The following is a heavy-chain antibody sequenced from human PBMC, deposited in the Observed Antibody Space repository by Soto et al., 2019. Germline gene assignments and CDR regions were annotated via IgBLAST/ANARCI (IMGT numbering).Heavy chain of an antibody. CDR1: GGSISSSSYY. D-gene: IGHD3-3*01. V-gene: IGHV4-39*01. CDR2: IYYSGST. J-gene: IGHJ4*02. CDR3: ARIGYDFWSGKLGSDY. Sequence: LSLTCTVSGGSISSSSYYWGWIRQPPGKGLEWIGSIYYSGSTYYNPSLKSRVTISVDTSKNQFSLKLSSVTAADTAVYYCARIGYDFWSGKLGSDYWGQGTLVTVSS.